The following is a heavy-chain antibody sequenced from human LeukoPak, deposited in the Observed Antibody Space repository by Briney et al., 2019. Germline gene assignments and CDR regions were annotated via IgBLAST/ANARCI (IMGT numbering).Heavy chain of an antibody. CDR1: GYTFIGYY. Sequence: ASVKVSCKASGYTFIGYYMHWVRQAPGQGLEWMGWINPNSGGTKYAQKFQGRVTMTRDTSISTAYMELRRLRSDDTAVYYCARDNDSRDPPHFDYWGQGTLVTVSS. J-gene: IGHJ4*02. V-gene: IGHV1-2*02. CDR3: ARDNDSRDPPHFDY. CDR2: INPNSGGT. D-gene: IGHD3-16*01.